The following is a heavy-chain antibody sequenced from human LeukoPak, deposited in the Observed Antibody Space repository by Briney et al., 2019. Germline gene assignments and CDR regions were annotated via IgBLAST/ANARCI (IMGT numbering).Heavy chain of an antibody. D-gene: IGHD1-26*01. J-gene: IGHJ4*02. CDR1: GFTFSSCA. CDR2: IIDSGNSL. V-gene: IGHV3-23*01. Sequence: AGGSLRLSCAASGFTFSSCAMSWVRQAPGKGPEWVSTIIDSGNSLYYADSVEGRFTISRDNSKNTLYLQMNSLRAGDTAVYYCAKDPIFSGSYGVFDSWGQGTLVTVSS. CDR3: AKDPIFSGSYGVFDS.